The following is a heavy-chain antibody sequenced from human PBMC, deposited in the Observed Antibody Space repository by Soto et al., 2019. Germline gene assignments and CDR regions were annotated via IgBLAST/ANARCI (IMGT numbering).Heavy chain of an antibody. Sequence: SETLSLTCAVYGGSFSGYYWSWIRQPPGKGLEWIGEINHSGSTNYNPSLKSRVTISVDTSKNQFSLKLSSVTAADTAVYYCARDPLEWLSTRGSWVDPWGQGTLVTVSS. D-gene: IGHD3-3*01. CDR2: INHSGST. J-gene: IGHJ5*02. V-gene: IGHV4-34*01. CDR3: ARDPLEWLSTRGSWVDP. CDR1: GGSFSGYY.